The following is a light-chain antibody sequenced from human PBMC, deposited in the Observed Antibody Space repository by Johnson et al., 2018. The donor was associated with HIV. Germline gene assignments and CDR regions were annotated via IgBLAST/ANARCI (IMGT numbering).Light chain of an antibody. J-gene: IGLJ1*01. CDR1: SSNIGNDS. CDR3: GTWDSSLSGYV. CDR2: ENN. Sequence: QSVLTQPPSVYAAPGQRVTISCSGSSSNIGNDSVSWYQQIPGTAPELLIYENNRRPSGIPDRFSGSKSGTSATLVITGLQTGDEADYFCGTWDSSLSGYVFGTGTMVTVL. V-gene: IGLV1-51*02.